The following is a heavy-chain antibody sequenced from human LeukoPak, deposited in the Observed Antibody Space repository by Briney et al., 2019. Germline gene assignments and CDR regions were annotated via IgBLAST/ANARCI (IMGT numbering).Heavy chain of an antibody. CDR3: ARSSVGSGSNFDY. J-gene: IGHJ4*02. D-gene: IGHD3-10*01. CDR1: ADSITNYY. V-gene: IGHV4-4*07. Sequence: SETLSLTCSVSADSITNYYWNWIRHPAGKGLEWIGRIYINGITNYNPSLKSRVTMSVDTSKNHFSLNLSSVTAADTAMYYCARSSVGSGSNFDYWGQGTLVTVSS. CDR2: IYINGIT.